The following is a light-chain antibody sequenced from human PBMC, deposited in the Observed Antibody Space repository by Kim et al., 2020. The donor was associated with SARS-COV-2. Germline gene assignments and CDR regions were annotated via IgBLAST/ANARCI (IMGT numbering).Light chain of an antibody. Sequence: GKTVTRTSTRSSGSIDDNYVQWYQQRPGGVPTTVIYEDDQRPSGVSDRFSGSIDNSSNSASLTISGLRTEDEADYYCQSYNRDNVIFGGGTQLTVL. CDR2: EDD. J-gene: IGLJ2*01. V-gene: IGLV6-57*03. CDR1: SGSIDDNY. CDR3: QSYNRDNVI.